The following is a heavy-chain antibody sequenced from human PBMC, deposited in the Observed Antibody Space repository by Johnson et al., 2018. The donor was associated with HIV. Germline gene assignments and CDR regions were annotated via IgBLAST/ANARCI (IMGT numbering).Heavy chain of an antibody. Sequence: VQLVESGGNLVQPGGSLRLSCAASGFTVSSNYMSWVRQAPGKGLEWVSVIYSGDRTYSAVSVKGRFTISRDSSKNTLFLQMNSLKVEDTAIYYCAGRSSAWYEDAFDIWGQGTMVTVSS. CDR1: GFTVSSNY. D-gene: IGHD6-19*01. J-gene: IGHJ3*02. V-gene: IGHV3-66*01. CDR2: IYSGDRT. CDR3: AGRSSAWYEDAFDI.